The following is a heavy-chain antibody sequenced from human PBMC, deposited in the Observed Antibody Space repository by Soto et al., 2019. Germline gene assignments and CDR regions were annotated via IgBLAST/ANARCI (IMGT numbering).Heavy chain of an antibody. J-gene: IGHJ6*02. D-gene: IGHD3-22*01. CDR3: ARAYYYSSGYYYRYYYGMDV. CDR1: GFSLSTSGMC. CDR2: IDWDDDK. Sequence: SGPTLVNPTQPLTLTCTFSGFSLSTSGMCVSWIRQPPGKALEWLALIDWDDDKYYSTSLKTRLTITKDTSKNQVVLTVTNMDPVDTATYCCARAYYYSSGYYYRYYYGMDVWGQGTTVTVSS. V-gene: IGHV2-70*01.